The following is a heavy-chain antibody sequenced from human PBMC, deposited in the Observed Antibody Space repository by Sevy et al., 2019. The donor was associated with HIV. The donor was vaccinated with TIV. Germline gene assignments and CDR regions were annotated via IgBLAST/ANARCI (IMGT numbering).Heavy chain of an antibody. CDR1: GFTFSSYG. CDR2: ISYDGSNK. CDR3: AKARWSIAVAGWYYFDY. D-gene: IGHD6-19*01. Sequence: GWSLRLSCAASGFTFSSYGMHWVRQAPGKGLEWVAVISYDGSNKYYADSVKGRFTISRDNSKNTLYLQMNSLRAEDTAVYYCAKARWSIAVAGWYYFDYWGQGTLVTVSS. V-gene: IGHV3-30*18. J-gene: IGHJ4*02.